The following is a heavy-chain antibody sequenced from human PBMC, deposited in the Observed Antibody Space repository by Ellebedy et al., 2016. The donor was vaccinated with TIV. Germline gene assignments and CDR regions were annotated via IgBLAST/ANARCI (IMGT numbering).Heavy chain of an antibody. Sequence: GGSLRLXXAASGFTFSSYSMNWVRQAPGKGLEWVSYISSSSSTIYYADSVKGRFTISRDNAKNSLYLQMNSLRAEDTAVYYCAKDQPNYIWGSYRYTGPYYFDYWGQGTLVTVSS. CDR1: GFTFSSYS. CDR3: AKDQPNYIWGSYRYTGPYYFDY. V-gene: IGHV3-48*01. J-gene: IGHJ4*02. CDR2: ISSSSSTI. D-gene: IGHD3-16*02.